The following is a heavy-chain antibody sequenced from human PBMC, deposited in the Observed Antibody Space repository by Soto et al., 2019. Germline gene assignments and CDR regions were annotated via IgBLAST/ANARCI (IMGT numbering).Heavy chain of an antibody. V-gene: IGHV3-30*18. CDR2: ISYDGSNK. CDR1: GFTFSSYG. CDR3: AKDIGQQWLELDY. D-gene: IGHD6-19*01. J-gene: IGHJ4*02. Sequence: GGSLRLSCAASGFTFSSYGMHWVRQAPGKGLEWVAVISYDGSNKYYADSVKGRFTISRDNSKNTLYLQMNSLRAEDTAVYYWAKDIGQQWLELDYWGQGTLVTVSS.